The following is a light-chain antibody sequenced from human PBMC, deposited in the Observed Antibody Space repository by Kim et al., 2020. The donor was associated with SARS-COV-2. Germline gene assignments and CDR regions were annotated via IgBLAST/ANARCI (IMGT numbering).Light chain of an antibody. CDR1: SSNIGSNT. CDR2: SNS. J-gene: IGLJ2*01. V-gene: IGLV1-44*01. Sequence: QSVLTQPPSASGTPGQRVTISCSGSSSNIGSNTVNWYQQLPGTAPKLLIYSNSQRPSGVPDRFSGSKSGISASLAISGLQSEDEADYYCAAWDDSLNGVVFGGGTQLTVL. CDR3: AAWDDSLNGVV.